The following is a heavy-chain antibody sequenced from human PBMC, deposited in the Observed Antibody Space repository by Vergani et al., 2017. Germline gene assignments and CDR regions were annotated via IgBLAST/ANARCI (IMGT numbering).Heavy chain of an antibody. V-gene: IGHV3-9*01. Sequence: EVQLVESGGGLVQPGRSLRLSCAASGFTFDDYAMHWVRQAPGKGLEWVSGISWNSGSIGYADSVKGRFTISRDNAKNSLYLQMNSLRAEDTAVYYCAKVLKAKPDCGGDCYFDYWGQGTLVTVSS. D-gene: IGHD2-21*02. CDR2: ISWNSGSI. CDR3: AKVLKAKPDCGGDCYFDY. J-gene: IGHJ4*02. CDR1: GFTFDDYA.